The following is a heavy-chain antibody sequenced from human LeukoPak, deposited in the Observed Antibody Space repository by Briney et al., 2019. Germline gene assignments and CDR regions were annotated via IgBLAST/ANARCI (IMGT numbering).Heavy chain of an antibody. CDR1: GFTFDDYA. CDR2: VTWNSGSI. Sequence: GGSLRLSCAASGFTFDDYAMHWVRQAPGKGLEWVSGVTWNSGSIGYADSVKGRFTISRDNAKNSLYLQMNSLRPEDTALYYCAKDAGRSLSVYGMDVWGQGTTVTVSS. CDR3: AKDAGRSLSVYGMDV. J-gene: IGHJ6*02. D-gene: IGHD1-26*01. V-gene: IGHV3-9*01.